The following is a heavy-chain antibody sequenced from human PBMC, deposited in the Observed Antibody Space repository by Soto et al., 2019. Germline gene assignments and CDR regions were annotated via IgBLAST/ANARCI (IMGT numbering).Heavy chain of an antibody. CDR1: GYTFTSYG. D-gene: IGHD3-22*01. Sequence: QVPLVQSGAEVKKPGASVKVSCKASGYTFTSYGISWVRQAPGQGLEWMGWISAYNGNTNYAQKLQGRVTMTTDTSTSTAYMELRSLRSDDTAVYYCARDVIDYYDSSGYPTGFDYWGQGTLVTVSS. J-gene: IGHJ4*02. CDR3: ARDVIDYYDSSGYPTGFDY. CDR2: ISAYNGNT. V-gene: IGHV1-18*01.